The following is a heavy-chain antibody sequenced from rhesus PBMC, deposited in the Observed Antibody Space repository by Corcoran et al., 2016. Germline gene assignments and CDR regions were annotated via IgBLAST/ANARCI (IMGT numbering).Heavy chain of an antibody. CDR1: GASISSGYNY. CDR2: ITYVGST. V-gene: IGHV4-122*02. J-gene: IGHJ2*01. CDR3: ARDHLKEYFDL. Sequence: QVQLQESGPGLVKPSETLSLTCAISGASISSGYNYWSWIRQPPGKGLEWIGYITYVGSTTYNPSLKSRVTISRDTSKNQFSLKLTSVTAADTAVYYCARDHLKEYFDLWGPGTPITISS. D-gene: IGHD1-38*01.